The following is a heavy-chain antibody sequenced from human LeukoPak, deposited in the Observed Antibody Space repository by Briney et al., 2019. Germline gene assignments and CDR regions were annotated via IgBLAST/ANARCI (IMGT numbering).Heavy chain of an antibody. CDR2: ISGSGGST. CDR1: GFAVNSQD. CDR3: AKSVESAVTTNPYFDY. V-gene: IGHV3-23*01. J-gene: IGHJ4*02. D-gene: IGHD4-17*01. Sequence: GGSLRLSCAASGFAVNSQDMNWVRQAPGKGLKWVSVISGSGGSTYNADSVKGRFTISRDNSKNTLYLQMNSLRAEDTAVYYCAKSVESAVTTNPYFDYWGQGTLVTVSS.